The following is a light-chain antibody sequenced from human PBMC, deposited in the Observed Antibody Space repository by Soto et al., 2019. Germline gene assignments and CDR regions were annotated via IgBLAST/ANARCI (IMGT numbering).Light chain of an antibody. J-gene: IGKJ3*01. CDR3: QQYAGAPQFS. V-gene: IGKV3-20*01. CDR2: GAS. Sequence: EIVLTQSPGTLSLSPGERATVSCRASQTVTSNYLAWYQQKPGQAPRLLIYGASIRATGIPDRFSGRGSGTDFTLTTSRLETEDFAVYYCQQYAGAPQFSFGPGTRVDIK. CDR1: QTVTSNY.